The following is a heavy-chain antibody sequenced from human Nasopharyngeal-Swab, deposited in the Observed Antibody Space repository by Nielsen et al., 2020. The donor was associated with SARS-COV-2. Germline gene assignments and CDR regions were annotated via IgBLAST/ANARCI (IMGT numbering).Heavy chain of an antibody. V-gene: IGHV4-61*01. J-gene: IGHJ4*02. CDR2: FSYTGIT. Sequence: SETLSLTCTVSGGSISSGSIRSYYWSWIRQPPGKGLEWIGYFSYTGITNYNPSLKSRVTISVDMSKNQFSLTLSSVAAADTAVYYCAREVVGGLVDSWGQGTLATVSS. CDR1: GGSISSGSIRSYY. D-gene: IGHD1-26*01. CDR3: AREVVGGLVDS.